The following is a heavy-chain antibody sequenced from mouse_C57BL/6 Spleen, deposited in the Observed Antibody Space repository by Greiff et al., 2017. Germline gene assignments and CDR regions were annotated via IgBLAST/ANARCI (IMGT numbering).Heavy chain of an antibody. D-gene: IGHD1-1*01. CDR2: INPNYGTT. CDR3: APFITTVLAEAMDY. V-gene: IGHV1-39*01. CDR1: GYSFTDYN. Sequence: VQLQQSGPELVKPGASVKISCKASGYSFTDYNMNWVKQSNGKSLEWIGVINPNYGTTSYNQKFKGKATLTVDQSSSTAYMQLNSLTSEDSAVYYCAPFITTVLAEAMDYWGQGTSVTVSS. J-gene: IGHJ4*01.